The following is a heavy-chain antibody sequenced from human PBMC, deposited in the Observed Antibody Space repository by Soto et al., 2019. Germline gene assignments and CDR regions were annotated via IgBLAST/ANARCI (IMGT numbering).Heavy chain of an antibody. D-gene: IGHD3-22*01. J-gene: IGHJ4*02. CDR3: AKGHPQYYYDSSGLLTY. CDR1: GFTFSSYA. V-gene: IGHV3-23*01. Sequence: GGSLRLSCAASGFTFSSYAMSWVRQAPGKGLEWVSAISGSGGSTYYADSVKGRFTISRDNSKNTLYLQMNSLRAEDTAVYYCAKGHPQYYYDSSGLLTYWGQGTLVTVSS. CDR2: ISGSGGST.